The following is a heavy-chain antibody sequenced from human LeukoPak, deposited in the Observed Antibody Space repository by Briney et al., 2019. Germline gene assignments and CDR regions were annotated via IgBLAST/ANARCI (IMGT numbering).Heavy chain of an antibody. Sequence: SVKVSCKASGGTFSNYAIGWVRQAPGQGLEWMGGVIPIFSTANYAQKFQGRVTITADESTSTAYMELSSLRSEDTAVYYCARPLRSGYYYGFAFDIWGQGTMVTVSS. CDR2: VIPIFSTA. CDR3: ARPLRSGYYYGFAFDI. CDR1: GGTFSNYA. V-gene: IGHV1-69*13. D-gene: IGHD3-22*01. J-gene: IGHJ3*02.